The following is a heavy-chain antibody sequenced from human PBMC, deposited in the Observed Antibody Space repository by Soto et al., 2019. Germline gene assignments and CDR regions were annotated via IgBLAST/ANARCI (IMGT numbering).Heavy chain of an antibody. Sequence: QVQVVESGGGVVQPGRSLRLSCAASGFSFSSYAMHWVRQAPGKGLEWVAVISYDGNNKYYADSVKGRITISRDSSKNMVYLQMNSLRPEGTAVYYCARAPPRGIAAPGTWGSGMDVWGQGTTVTVSS. D-gene: IGHD6-13*01. CDR1: GFSFSSYA. V-gene: IGHV3-30-3*01. J-gene: IGHJ6*02. CDR3: ARAPPRGIAAPGTWGSGMDV. CDR2: ISYDGNNK.